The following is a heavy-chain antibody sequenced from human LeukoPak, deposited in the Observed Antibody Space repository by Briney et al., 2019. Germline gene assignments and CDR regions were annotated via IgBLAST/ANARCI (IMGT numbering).Heavy chain of an antibody. CDR1: GYTFTGYY. CDR2: INPNSGGT. CDR3: AGTKGYCSSTSCYTGGWD. J-gene: IGHJ4*02. V-gene: IGHV1-2*02. D-gene: IGHD2-2*02. Sequence: GASVKVSCKASGYTFTGYYMHWVRQAPGQGLEWMGWINPNSGGTNYAQKFQGRVTMTRDTSISTAYMELSRLRSDDTAVYYCAGTKGYCSSTSCYTGGWDWGQGTLVTVSS.